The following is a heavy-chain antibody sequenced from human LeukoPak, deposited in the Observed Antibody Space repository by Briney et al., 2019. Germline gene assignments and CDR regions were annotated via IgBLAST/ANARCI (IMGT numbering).Heavy chain of an antibody. CDR3: ARSPGVPDAFDI. V-gene: IGHV3-53*01. D-gene: IGHD7-27*01. Sequence: GGSLRLSCAASAFSVSSNYMSWVRQAPGKGLEWVSVIYSGGSTYYADSVKGRFTISRDNSKNTLYLQMNSLRAEDTAVYYCARSPGVPDAFDIWGQGTMVTVSS. CDR1: AFSVSSNY. CDR2: IYSGGST. J-gene: IGHJ3*02.